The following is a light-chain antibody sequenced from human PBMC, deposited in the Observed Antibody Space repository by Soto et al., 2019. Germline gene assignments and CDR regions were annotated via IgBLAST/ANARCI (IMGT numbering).Light chain of an antibody. V-gene: IGKV3-20*01. CDR1: ESVSDNY. CDR3: QQYGSSPLT. J-gene: IGKJ4*01. CDR2: GSS. Sequence: EIVLTQSPGTLSLSPGERATLSCRASESVSDNYLAWYQQRSGQAPRLVIYGSSRSASAVPDRFSVSGSGADFTLTISRLEPEDFAVYYCQQYGSSPLTLGGGPTVHI.